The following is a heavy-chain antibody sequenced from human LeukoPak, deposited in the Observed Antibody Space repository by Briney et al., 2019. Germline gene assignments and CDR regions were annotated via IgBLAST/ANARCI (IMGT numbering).Heavy chain of an antibody. Sequence: GRSLRLSCAASGFTFSSYAMHWVRQAPGKGLEWVAVISYDGSNKYYADSVKGRFTISRDNSKNTLYLQMNSLRAEDTAVYYCARDTGPTYYYDSSGYYHSDYWGQGTLVTVSS. V-gene: IGHV3-30-3*01. D-gene: IGHD3-22*01. J-gene: IGHJ4*02. CDR3: ARDTGPTYYYDSSGYYHSDY. CDR2: ISYDGSNK. CDR1: GFTFSSYA.